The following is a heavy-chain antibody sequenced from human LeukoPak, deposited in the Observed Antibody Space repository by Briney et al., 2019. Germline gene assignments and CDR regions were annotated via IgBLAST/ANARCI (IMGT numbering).Heavy chain of an antibody. D-gene: IGHD1-26*01. CDR2: IYYSGST. Sequence: SETLSLTCTVSGASVSSSTYSWGWIRQPPGKGLEWIASIYYSGSTYYNPSLKSRVTISIDTSKNQFSLNLSSVTAADTAVYYCAQGRWGGGTLPFDPWGQGTLVTVSS. V-gene: IGHV4-39*07. CDR3: AQGRWGGGTLPFDP. CDR1: GASVSSSTYS. J-gene: IGHJ5*02.